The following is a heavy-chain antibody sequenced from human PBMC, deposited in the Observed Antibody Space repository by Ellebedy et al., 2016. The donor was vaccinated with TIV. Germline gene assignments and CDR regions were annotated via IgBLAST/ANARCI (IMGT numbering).Heavy chain of an antibody. CDR1: GYNFTTYS. CDR3: ARDPRNGWAPIDH. V-gene: IGHV1-3*01. CDR2: VNPGNGDT. J-gene: IGHJ4*02. D-gene: IGHD6-19*01. Sequence: AASVKVSCKASGYNFTTYSLNWLRQAPGQRLEWMGWVNPGNGDTRYSQKFQDRITFTRDTSASTAYMELSSLRSEDTAVYYCARDPRNGWAPIDHWGQGTLVTVSS.